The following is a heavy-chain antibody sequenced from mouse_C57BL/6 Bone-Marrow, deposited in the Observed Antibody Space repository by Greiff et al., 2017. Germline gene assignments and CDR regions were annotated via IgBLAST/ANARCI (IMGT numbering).Heavy chain of an antibody. V-gene: IGHV10-3*01. CDR2: IRSKSSNYAT. D-gene: IGHD2-4*01. Sequence: EVMLVESGGGLVQPKGSLKLSCAASGFTFNTYAMHWVRQAPGKGLEWVARIRSKSSNYATYYADSVKDRFTISRDDSQSMLYLQMNNLKTEDTTLYYWVREIYYDYRGPFAVWGQGTLVTVSA. CDR3: VREIYYDYRGPFAV. J-gene: IGHJ3*01. CDR1: GFTFNTYA.